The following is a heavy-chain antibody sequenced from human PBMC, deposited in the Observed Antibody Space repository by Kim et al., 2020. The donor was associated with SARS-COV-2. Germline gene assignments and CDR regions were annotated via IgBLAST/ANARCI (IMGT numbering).Heavy chain of an antibody. CDR2: IITTGDST. V-gene: IGHV3-64D*09. J-gene: IGHJ6*02. D-gene: IGHD1-1*01. CDR1: GFTFSSFS. CDR3: VKLSIELERRTYGMDV. Sequence: GGSLRLSCSASGFTFSSFSMHWVRQAPGKGLEYVSGIITTGDSTYYADSVKGRFTISRDNSKNTVHLQMSGLRTEDTAVYYCVKLSIELERRTYGMDVWGQGTTVIVSS.